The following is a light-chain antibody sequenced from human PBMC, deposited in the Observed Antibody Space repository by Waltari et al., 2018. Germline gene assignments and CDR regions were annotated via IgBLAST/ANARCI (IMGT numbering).Light chain of an antibody. J-gene: IGKJ2*01. Sequence: EIVMTQTPLSLPVTPGEPASIPCRSGQSLLDSDHGNTYLAWYLQKPGRSQQLRIYTLSHRAAGVPDRFSGSGSGTDFTLKITRVEAEDVGVYYCMQRIEFPYTFGQGTKLEIK. CDR3: MQRIEFPYT. V-gene: IGKV2-40*01. CDR1: QSLLDSDHGNTY. CDR2: TLS.